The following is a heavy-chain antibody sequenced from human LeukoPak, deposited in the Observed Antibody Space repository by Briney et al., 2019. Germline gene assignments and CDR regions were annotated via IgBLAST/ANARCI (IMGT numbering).Heavy chain of an antibody. D-gene: IGHD6-25*01. J-gene: IGHJ3*02. CDR3: ARVAVQRGDAFDI. CDR2: IYYSGST. V-gene: IGHV4-39*01. Sequence: SETLSLTCTVSGGSISSSSYYWGWIRQPPGKGLEWIGNIYYSGSTYYNPSLKSRVTISVDTSKNQFSLKLSSVTAADTAVYYCARVAVQRGDAFDIWGQGTMVTVSS. CDR1: GGSISSSSYY.